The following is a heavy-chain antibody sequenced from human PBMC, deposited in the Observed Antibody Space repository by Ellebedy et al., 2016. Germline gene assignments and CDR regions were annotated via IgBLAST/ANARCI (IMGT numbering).Heavy chain of an antibody. CDR2: ISSSSSYI. V-gene: IGHV3-21*01. CDR1: GFTFSSYS. CDR3: ARDSVIQQLPYDY. D-gene: IGHD6-13*01. Sequence: GGSLRLSXAASGFTFSSYSMNWVRQAPGKGLEWVSSISSSSSYIYYADSVKGRFTISRDNAKNSLYLQMNSLRAEDTAVYYCARDSVIQQLPYDYWGQGTLVTVSS. J-gene: IGHJ4*02.